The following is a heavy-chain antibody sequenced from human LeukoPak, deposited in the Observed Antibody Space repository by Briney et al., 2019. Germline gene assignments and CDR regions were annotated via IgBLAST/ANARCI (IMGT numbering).Heavy chain of an antibody. V-gene: IGHV3-21*01. CDR2: IDTSSYI. CDR1: GFTFSSYT. D-gene: IGHD3-10*01. J-gene: IGHJ3*02. CDR3: ARGGMVRRVMGAFDI. Sequence: PGGSLRLSCAVSGFTFSSYTMNWVRQAPGKGLEWVSSIDTSSYIYYADSVKGRFTISRDNAKNSLYLQMNSLRAEDTAVFYCARGGMVRRVMGAFDIWGQGTLVTVSS.